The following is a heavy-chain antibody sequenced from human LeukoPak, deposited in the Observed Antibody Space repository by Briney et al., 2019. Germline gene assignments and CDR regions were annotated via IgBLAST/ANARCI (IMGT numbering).Heavy chain of an antibody. CDR3: ARVSGSYYPLFDY. V-gene: IGHV3-7*01. Sequence: GGSLRLSCAASGFTFSSYWMSWVRQAPGKGLEWVANIKQDGSEKYYVDSVKGRFTISRDNAKNSLYLQMNSLRAEDTAVYYCARVSGSYYPLFDYWGQGTLVTVSS. CDR1: GFTFSSYW. D-gene: IGHD1-26*01. J-gene: IGHJ4*02. CDR2: IKQDGSEK.